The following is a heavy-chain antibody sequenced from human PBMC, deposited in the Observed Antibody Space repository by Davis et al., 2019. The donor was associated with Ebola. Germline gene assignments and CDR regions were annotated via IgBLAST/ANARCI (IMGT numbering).Heavy chain of an antibody. J-gene: IGHJ4*02. CDR1: GFIVSSNY. V-gene: IGHV3-71*01. CDR2: IRNKAYGGTT. Sequence: GESLKISCAASGFIVSSNYMSWVRQAPGRGLEWVAFIRNKAYGGTTEYAASVKGRFSISRDDSKSIAYLQMSGLKTEDTAVYSCARGGASSRYFFDFWGQGTLVTVSS. CDR3: ARGGASSRYFFDF. D-gene: IGHD2-2*01.